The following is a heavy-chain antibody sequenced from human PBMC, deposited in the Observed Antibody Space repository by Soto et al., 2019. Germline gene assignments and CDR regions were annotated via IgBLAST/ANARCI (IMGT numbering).Heavy chain of an antibody. CDR1: GGSISSYY. D-gene: IGHD2-2*01. J-gene: IGHJ4*02. CDR3: ARLDIVVVPAALAVFDY. CDR2: IYYSGST. Sequence: QVQLQESGPGLVKPSETLSLTCTVSGGSISSYYWSWIRQPPGKGLEWIGYIYYSGSTNYNPSLMSRVTISVDTSKNQFSLKLSSVTAADTAVYYCARLDIVVVPAALAVFDYWGQGTLVTVSS. V-gene: IGHV4-59*08.